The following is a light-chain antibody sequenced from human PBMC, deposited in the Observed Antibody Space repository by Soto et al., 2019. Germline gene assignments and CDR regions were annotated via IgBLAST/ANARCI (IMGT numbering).Light chain of an antibody. Sequence: EIVLTQSPGTLSLSPGEGATLSCRASQSVSIDLAWYQQKPGQAPRLLIFGASFRATGIPDRFSGSGSGTDFTLTISRLEPEDFAVYYCQQYGCSPWTFGQGTMVDI. CDR1: QSVSID. V-gene: IGKV3-20*01. CDR3: QQYGCSPWT. CDR2: GAS. J-gene: IGKJ1*01.